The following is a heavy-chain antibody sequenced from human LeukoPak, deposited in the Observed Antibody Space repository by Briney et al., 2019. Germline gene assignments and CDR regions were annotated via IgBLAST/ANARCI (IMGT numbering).Heavy chain of an antibody. CDR3: ARDARQGYSSGWDYYFDY. Sequence: PGGSLRLSCAASGFTFSRHGMHWVLQAPGKGLEWVAVISYDGSSVYYPDSVKGRFTISRDNSKNTLYLQMNSLRAEDTAVYYCARDARQGYSSGWDYYFDYWGQGTLVTVSS. V-gene: IGHV3-30-3*01. CDR1: GFTFSRHG. CDR2: ISYDGSSV. J-gene: IGHJ4*02. D-gene: IGHD6-19*01.